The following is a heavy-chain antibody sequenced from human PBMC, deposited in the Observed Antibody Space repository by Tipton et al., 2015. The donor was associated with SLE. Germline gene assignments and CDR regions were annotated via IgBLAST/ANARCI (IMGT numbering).Heavy chain of an antibody. CDR2: MHHTGAT. J-gene: IGHJ4*02. CDR1: GDSISDGDYY. CDR3: ASLAGTYSSYFRDY. D-gene: IGHD1-26*01. V-gene: IGHV4-31*03. Sequence: LSLTCTVSGDSISDGDYYWSWIRQHPGKGLEWIGSMHHTGATYSSPSLKSRVTLSLDKSQNQFSLKLTSVTAADTAVYYCASLAGTYSSYFRDYWGRGALVSVSS.